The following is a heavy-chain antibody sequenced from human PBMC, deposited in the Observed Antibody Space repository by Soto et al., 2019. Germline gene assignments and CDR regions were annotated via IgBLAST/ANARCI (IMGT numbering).Heavy chain of an antibody. J-gene: IGHJ6*02. D-gene: IGHD2-2*01. CDR2: IYYSGST. V-gene: IGHV4-31*11. Sequence: SETLSLTCAVSGGSVSSGPYYWSWIRQHPGRGPEWIGYIYYSGSTYHNPSLKSRVSISVDTSKNQFSLKLNSVTATDTAVYYCARTHCSSASCYGFYYYGMDVWGQGATVTVSS. CDR3: ARTHCSSASCYGFYYYGMDV. CDR1: GGSVSSGPYY.